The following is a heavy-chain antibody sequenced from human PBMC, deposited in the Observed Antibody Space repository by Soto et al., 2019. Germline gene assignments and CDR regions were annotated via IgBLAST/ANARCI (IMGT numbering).Heavy chain of an antibody. V-gene: IGHV3-21*01. D-gene: IGHD3-9*01. Sequence: GGSLRLSCAASGFTFSSYSMNWVRQAPGKGLEWVSSISSSSSYIYYADSVKGRFTISSDNAKNSLYLQMNSLRAEDTAVYYCARGSGLTGYYNALHYYYGMDVWCQGTTVTASS. CDR3: ARGSGLTGYYNALHYYYGMDV. CDR1: GFTFSSYS. J-gene: IGHJ6*01. CDR2: ISSSSSYI.